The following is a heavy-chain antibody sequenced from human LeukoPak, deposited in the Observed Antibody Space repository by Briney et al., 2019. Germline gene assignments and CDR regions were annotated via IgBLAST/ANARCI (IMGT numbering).Heavy chain of an antibody. CDR3: ASALILGWPRIYNYSDP. CDR1: GVIINNYW. CDR2: VGQDGTEK. J-gene: IGHJ5*02. D-gene: IGHD3/OR15-3a*01. Sequence: GGSLRLSCVAPGVIINNYWMTWVRQAPGKGVEWVGNVGQDGTEKNYADSVKGRFTISKDNAKNSLYLEMNSLRLEDTAIYYCASALILGWPRIYNYSDPRGQGTRVIVSS. V-gene: IGHV3-7*01.